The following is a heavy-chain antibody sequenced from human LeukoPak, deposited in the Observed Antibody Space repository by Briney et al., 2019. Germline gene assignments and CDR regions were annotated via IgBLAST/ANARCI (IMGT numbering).Heavy chain of an antibody. CDR3: ARADYGDYSTLFDY. D-gene: IGHD4-17*01. CDR1: GYNFIGYY. V-gene: IGHV1-2*02. J-gene: IGHJ4*02. Sequence: ASVKVSCKASGYNFIGYYMHWVRQAPGQGLEWMGWINPNSGGTNYAQKFQGRVTMTRDTSTSTVYMELSSLRSEDTAVYYCARADYGDYSTLFDYWGQGTLVTVSS. CDR2: INPNSGGT.